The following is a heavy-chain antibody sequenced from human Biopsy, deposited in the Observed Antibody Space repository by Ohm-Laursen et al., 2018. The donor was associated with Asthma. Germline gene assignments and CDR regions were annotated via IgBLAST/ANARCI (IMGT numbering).Heavy chain of an antibody. CDR2: ISFDGSNK. J-gene: IGHJ4*02. V-gene: IGHV3-30*18. Sequence: SLRLSCTASGFTFSNYGMHWVRQAPGKGLDWVAVISFDGSNKNYTDSVKGRFTISRDNSRNTLHLQMNSLRAEDTAVYYCAKDGFPGWELRRGPDYWGQGTLVTVSS. D-gene: IGHD1-26*01. CDR1: GFTFSNYG. CDR3: AKDGFPGWELRRGPDY.